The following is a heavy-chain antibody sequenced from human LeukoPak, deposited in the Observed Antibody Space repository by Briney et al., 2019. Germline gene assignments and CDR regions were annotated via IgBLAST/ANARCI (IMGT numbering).Heavy chain of an antibody. CDR3: GQMAVVGAYDSSGYFDY. Sequence: GGSLRLSCAASGFTFSSYAMHWVRQAPGKGLEWVAFIRYDGSNKYYADSVKGRFTISRDNSKNTLYLQMNSLRAEDTALYHCGQMAVVGAYDSSGYFDYWGQGTLVTVSS. J-gene: IGHJ4*02. V-gene: IGHV3-30*02. D-gene: IGHD3-22*01. CDR1: GFTFSSYA. CDR2: IRYDGSNK.